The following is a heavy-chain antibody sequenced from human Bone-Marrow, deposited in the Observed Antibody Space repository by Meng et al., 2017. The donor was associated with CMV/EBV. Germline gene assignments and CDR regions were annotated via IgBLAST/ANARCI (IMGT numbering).Heavy chain of an antibody. D-gene: IGHD4-17*01. Sequence: GESLKISCAASGFTFSDYYMSWIRQAPGRGLEWVSYISSSGSTIYYADSVKGRFTISRDNSKNTLYLQMNSLRAEDTAVYYCARSDYAYDAFDIWGQGTMVTVSS. CDR3: ARSDYAYDAFDI. CDR2: ISSSGSTI. CDR1: GFTFSDYY. V-gene: IGHV3-11*01. J-gene: IGHJ3*02.